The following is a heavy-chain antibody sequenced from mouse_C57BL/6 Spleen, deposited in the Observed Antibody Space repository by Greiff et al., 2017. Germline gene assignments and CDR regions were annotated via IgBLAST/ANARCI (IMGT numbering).Heavy chain of an antibody. D-gene: IGHD2-5*01. CDR3: ARGGSYSNYVGAMDY. Sequence: DVKLVESEGGLVQPGSSMKLSCTASGFTFSDYYMAWVRQVPEKGLEWVANINYDGSSTYYLDSLKSRFIISRDNAKNILYLQMSSLKSEDTATYYCARGGSYSNYVGAMDYWGQGTSVTVSS. V-gene: IGHV5-16*01. J-gene: IGHJ4*01. CDR1: GFTFSDYY. CDR2: INYDGSST.